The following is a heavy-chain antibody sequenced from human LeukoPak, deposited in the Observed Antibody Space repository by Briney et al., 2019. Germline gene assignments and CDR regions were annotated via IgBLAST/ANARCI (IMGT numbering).Heavy chain of an antibody. V-gene: IGHV3-7*01. D-gene: IGHD5-18*01. Sequence: GGSLRLSCAASGFTFSIYWMTWVRQAPGEGLEWVANIRPDETEKYYVDSVKGRFTISRDNAKNSLFLQMDSLRAEDTAVYYCARQSYDGYHYPDYWGQGSLVTVSS. J-gene: IGHJ4*02. CDR2: IRPDETEK. CDR3: ARQSYDGYHYPDY. CDR1: GFTFSIYW.